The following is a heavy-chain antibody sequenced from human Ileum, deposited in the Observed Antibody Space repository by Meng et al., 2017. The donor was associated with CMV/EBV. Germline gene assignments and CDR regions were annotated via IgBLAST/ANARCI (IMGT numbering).Heavy chain of an antibody. Sequence: EVRRLESGGGLVQPVGSLGLSFAASGFTFSTYGMSWVRQAPGKGLEWVSTISGSDGNTYYADSVKGRFTISRDNSKNTLYLQMNSLRGEDTAVYYCAKVEDILTGADFWGQGTLVTVSS. CDR2: ISGSDGNT. V-gene: IGHV3-23*01. CDR3: AKVEDILTGADF. CDR1: GFTFSTYG. D-gene: IGHD3-9*01. J-gene: IGHJ4*02.